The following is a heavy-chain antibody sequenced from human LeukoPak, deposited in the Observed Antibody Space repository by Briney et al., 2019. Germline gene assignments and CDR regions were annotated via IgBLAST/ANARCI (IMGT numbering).Heavy chain of an antibody. J-gene: IGHJ3*02. CDR3: ARAFDYYGDAFDI. D-gene: IGHD3-10*01. Sequence: GGSLRLSCAASGFTFSSYWMHWVRQAPGKGLVWVSRINSDGSSTTYADSVKGRFTISGDNAKNTLYLQMNSLRAQDTAVYYCARAFDYYGDAFDIWGQGTMVTVSS. CDR1: GFTFSSYW. V-gene: IGHV3-74*01. CDR2: INSDGSST.